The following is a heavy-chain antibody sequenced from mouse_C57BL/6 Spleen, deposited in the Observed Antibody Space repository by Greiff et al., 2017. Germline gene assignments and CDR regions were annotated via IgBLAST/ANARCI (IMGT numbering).Heavy chain of an antibody. J-gene: IGHJ1*03. V-gene: IGHV14-3*01. Sequence: VQLQQSVAELVRPGASVKLSCTASGFYIKNTYMHWVKQRPEQGLEWIGRIDPANGNTKYAPKFLGKATITADTASNTAYLQLSSLTSEDTAIYYCAFYFGSSYGYFDVWGTGTTVTVSS. CDR3: AFYFGSSYGYFDV. D-gene: IGHD1-1*01. CDR2: IDPANGNT. CDR1: GFYIKNTY.